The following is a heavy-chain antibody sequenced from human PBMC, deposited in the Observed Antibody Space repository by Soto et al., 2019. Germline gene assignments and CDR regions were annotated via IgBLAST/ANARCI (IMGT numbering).Heavy chain of an antibody. J-gene: IGHJ5*02. CDR2: TYFRSKWYN. D-gene: IGHD5-12*01. CDR3: AKGDNLGPKTGYAFDP. V-gene: IGHV6-1*01. Sequence: PSKTLSLTCAISGDSVSSNTASWNWIRQSPSRGLEWLGRTYFRSKWYNDYAVSVKSRIIINPDKSNNQFSLQLNSVTPEDTAVYFCAKGDNLGPKTGYAFDPWGQGIMVTVSS. CDR1: GDSVSSNTAS.